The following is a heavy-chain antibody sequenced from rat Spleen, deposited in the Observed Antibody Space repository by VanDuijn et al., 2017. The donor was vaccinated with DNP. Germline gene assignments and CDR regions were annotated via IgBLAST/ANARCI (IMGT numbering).Heavy chain of an antibody. CDR1: GFTFSNYD. V-gene: IGHV5-25*01. Sequence: EVQLVESGGGLVQPGRSLKLSCAASGFTFSNYDMAWVRQAPTKGLEWVAYISPSGGSTYYRDSVKGRCTVSRDNAKSSLYLQMVSLMSEATATYYCARHTTGAMDAWGQGTSVTVSS. CDR3: ARHTTGAMDA. CDR2: ISPSGGST. J-gene: IGHJ4*01. D-gene: IGHD1-6*01.